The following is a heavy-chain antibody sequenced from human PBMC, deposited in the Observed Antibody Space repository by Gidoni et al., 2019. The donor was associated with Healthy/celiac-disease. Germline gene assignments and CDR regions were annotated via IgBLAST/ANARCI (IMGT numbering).Heavy chain of an antibody. CDR1: GGTFSSST. Sequence: QVQLVQSGAEVKKPGSSVKVSCKASGGTFSSSTISWVRQAPGQGLEWMRRIIPILGIANYAQKFQGRVTITADKSTSTAYMELSRLRSEDTAVYYCARSGDGSGARRDYYYGMDVWGQGTTVTVSS. CDR2: IIPILGIA. CDR3: ARSGDGSGARRDYYYGMDV. J-gene: IGHJ6*02. V-gene: IGHV1-69*02. D-gene: IGHD2-15*01.